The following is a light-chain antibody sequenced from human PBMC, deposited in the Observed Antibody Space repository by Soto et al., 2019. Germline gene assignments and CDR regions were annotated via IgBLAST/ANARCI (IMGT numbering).Light chain of an antibody. CDR3: QQCASSPLT. Sequence: EIVLTQSPGTLSLSPGERATLSCRASQSVGNNYLAWFQQKPGQAPRLLIDDGNRRATGIPDRFSGSGSGTDFTLTISRLEPEDFAVYYCQQCASSPLTFGGGTKVEIK. J-gene: IGKJ4*01. CDR2: DGN. V-gene: IGKV3-20*01. CDR1: QSVGNNY.